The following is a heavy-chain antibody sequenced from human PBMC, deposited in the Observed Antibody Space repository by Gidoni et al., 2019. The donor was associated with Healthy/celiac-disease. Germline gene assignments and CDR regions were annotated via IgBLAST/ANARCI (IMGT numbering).Heavy chain of an antibody. CDR1: GFTFSNGW. CDR2: IKSKTDGGTT. CDR3: TTDRMTTVTCGY. V-gene: IGHV3-15*01. D-gene: IGHD4-17*01. Sequence: EVQLLESGGGLVKSAGSLRTSCAASGFTFSNGWMSWVRQAPGKGLEWVGRIKSKTDGGTTDYAEPVKGRFTISRDDSKNTLYLQMNSVKTEDTAVYYCTTDRMTTVTCGYWGQGTLVTVSS. J-gene: IGHJ4*02.